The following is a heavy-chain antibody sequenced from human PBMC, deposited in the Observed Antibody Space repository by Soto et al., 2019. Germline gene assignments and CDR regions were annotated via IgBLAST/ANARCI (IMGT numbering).Heavy chain of an antibody. Sequence: ASVKVSCKASGYTFTSSAMHWVRQAPGQRLEWMGWINAGNGNTKYSQKFQGRVTITRDTSASTAYMELSSLRSEDTAVYYCARVVDYGDYVDAFDIWGQGTMVTVSS. D-gene: IGHD4-17*01. J-gene: IGHJ3*02. V-gene: IGHV1-3*01. CDR1: GYTFTSSA. CDR2: INAGNGNT. CDR3: ARVVDYGDYVDAFDI.